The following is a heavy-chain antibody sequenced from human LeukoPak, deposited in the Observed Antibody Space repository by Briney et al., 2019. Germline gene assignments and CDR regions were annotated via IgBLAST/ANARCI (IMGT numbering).Heavy chain of an antibody. CDR2: SRNRAKSYTT. V-gene: IGHV3-72*01. CDR1: GFTFSDHY. Sequence: GGSLRLSCAVSGFTFSDHYMDWVRQAPGKGLEWVGRSRNRAKSYTTVYAASVKCRFTISRDDSKSTLYLQMNSLETEDTAVYYCSRDATGDHWGQGTLVSVSS. J-gene: IGHJ4*02. CDR3: SRDATGDH.